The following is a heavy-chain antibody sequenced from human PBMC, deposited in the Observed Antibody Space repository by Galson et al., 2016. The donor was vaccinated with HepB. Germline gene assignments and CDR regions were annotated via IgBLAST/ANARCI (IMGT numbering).Heavy chain of an antibody. D-gene: IGHD3-10*01. J-gene: IGHJ6*02. Sequence: SLRLSCAASGFLFSDYGMHWVRQAPGKGLEWVAVIAYDGTNDHYADSVRGRFTISRDNSQNTLYLHMTSLRREDTAVYYCAKPRYYYGSGNYGMDGWGQGTTVTVSS. V-gene: IGHV3-30*18. CDR2: IAYDGTND. CDR3: AKPRYYYGSGNYGMDG. CDR1: GFLFSDYG.